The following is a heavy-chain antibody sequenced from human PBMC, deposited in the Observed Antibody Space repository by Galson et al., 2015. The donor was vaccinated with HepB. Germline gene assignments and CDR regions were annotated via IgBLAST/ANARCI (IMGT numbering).Heavy chain of an antibody. Sequence: SLRLSCAASGFTFNNYGMHWVRQAAGKGLEWVAFIRYDGRHKYYADSVKGRFTISRDNSKNTSYLQMNSLRAEDTAVYYCTKDLMREVAGTPYWHLDLWGRGTLVTVSS. CDR1: GFTFNNYG. J-gene: IGHJ2*01. D-gene: IGHD2-15*01. V-gene: IGHV3-30*02. CDR2: IRYDGRHK. CDR3: TKDLMREVAGTPYWHLDL.